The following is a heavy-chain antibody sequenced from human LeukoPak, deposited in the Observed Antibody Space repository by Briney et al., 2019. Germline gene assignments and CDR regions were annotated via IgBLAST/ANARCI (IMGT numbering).Heavy chain of an antibody. CDR3: ARGLVGTTGEQNWFDP. D-gene: IGHD1-26*01. CDR1: AGSISSYY. Sequence: PSETLSLTCTVSAGSISSYYWSWIRQPAGKGLEWIWRIYTSGSTNYNPSLKSRVTISVDKSKNQFSLKLSSVTAADTAVYYCARGLVGTTGEQNWFDPWGQGTLVTVSS. J-gene: IGHJ5*02. V-gene: IGHV4-4*07. CDR2: IYTSGST.